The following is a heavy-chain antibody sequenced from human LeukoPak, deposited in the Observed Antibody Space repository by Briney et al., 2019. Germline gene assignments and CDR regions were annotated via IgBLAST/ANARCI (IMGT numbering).Heavy chain of an antibody. CDR2: ISYDGTNR. CDR1: GFTFSTYS. V-gene: IGHV3-30-3*01. CDR3: AKDHSKIQPFDY. D-gene: IGHD5-18*01. J-gene: IGHJ4*02. Sequence: GGSLRLSCAASGFTFSTYSMRWVRQAPGKGLEWVALISYDGTNRFYADSVKGRFTISRDNSKNTLYLQMNSLRAEDTAVYYCAKDHSKIQPFDYWGQGTLVTVSS.